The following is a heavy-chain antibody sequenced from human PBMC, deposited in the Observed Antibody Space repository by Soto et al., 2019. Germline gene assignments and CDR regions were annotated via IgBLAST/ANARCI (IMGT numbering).Heavy chain of an antibody. D-gene: IGHD6-13*01. CDR1: GYSFTSYW. V-gene: IGHV5-10-1*01. CDR2: IDPSDSYT. Sequence: GESLKISCKVSGYSFTSYWISWVRQMPGKGLEWMGRIDPSDSYTNYSPSFQGHVTISADKSISTAYLQWSSLKASDTAMYYCASTVQYSSSWYAKDGMDVWGQGTAVTVSS. J-gene: IGHJ6*02. CDR3: ASTVQYSSSWYAKDGMDV.